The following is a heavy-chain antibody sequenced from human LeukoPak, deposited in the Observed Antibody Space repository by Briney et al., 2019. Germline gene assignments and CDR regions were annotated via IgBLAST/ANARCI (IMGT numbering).Heavy chain of an antibody. CDR3: AKVPHYGGNSPYFDS. J-gene: IGHJ4*02. Sequence: GGSLRLSCEASTFTFSSYGMHWVRQAPGKGLEWVSSVSGSGGETHSTDSVRGRFTISRDNSKGTLYLQMSSLRAEDTAVYYCAKVPHYGGNSPYFDSWGQGTLVTVSS. CDR1: TFTFSSYG. V-gene: IGHV3-23*01. D-gene: IGHD4-23*01. CDR2: VSGSGGET.